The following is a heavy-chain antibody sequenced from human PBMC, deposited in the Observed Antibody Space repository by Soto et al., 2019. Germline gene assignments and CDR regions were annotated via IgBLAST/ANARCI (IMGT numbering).Heavy chain of an antibody. CDR1: GGSISSSSYY. D-gene: IGHD3-22*01. J-gene: IGHJ5*02. Sequence: SETLSLTCTVSGGSISSSSYYWGWIRQPPGKGLEWIGSIYSSGTTNYNPSLKSRVTMSIDTSKNQFSLKMSSVTATDTAVYYCAKNAGHCDTSGCFSWFDPWGQGTLVTVSS. CDR2: IYSSGTT. CDR3: AKNAGHCDTSGCFSWFDP. V-gene: IGHV4-39*07.